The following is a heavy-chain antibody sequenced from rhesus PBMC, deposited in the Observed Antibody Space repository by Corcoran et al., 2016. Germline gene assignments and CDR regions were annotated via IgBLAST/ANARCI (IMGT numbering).Heavy chain of an antibody. CDR2: SSGSWWYT. CDR3: ARDWSGGVCHNFRFDV. CDR1: GGSFSSNY. D-gene: IGHD2-39*02. V-gene: IGHV4-173*01. Sequence: QLQLQESGPGLVRPSEPLSLPCAVSGGSFSSNYWSWIRQPPGKGLERIGRSSGSWWYTDYNPPLKSRVTFATDTSKNQFSLKVTSVTAADTAVYYWARDWSGGVCHNFRFDVWGPGVLVTVSS. J-gene: IGHJ5-1*01.